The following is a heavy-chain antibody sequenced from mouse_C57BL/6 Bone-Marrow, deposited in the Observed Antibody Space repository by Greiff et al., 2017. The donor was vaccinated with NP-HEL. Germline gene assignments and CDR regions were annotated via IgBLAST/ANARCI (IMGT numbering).Heavy chain of an antibody. CDR1: GYTFTSYW. D-gene: IGHD2-1*01. V-gene: IGHV1-5*01. Sequence: VQLQQSGTVLARPGASVKMSCKTSGYTFTSYWMHWVKQRPGQGLEWIGAIYPGNSDTSYNQKFKGKAKLTAVTSASTAYMEHSSLTNEDSAVYYCTYGNYYYAMDYWGQGTSVTVSS. J-gene: IGHJ4*01. CDR3: TYGNYYYAMDY. CDR2: IYPGNSDT.